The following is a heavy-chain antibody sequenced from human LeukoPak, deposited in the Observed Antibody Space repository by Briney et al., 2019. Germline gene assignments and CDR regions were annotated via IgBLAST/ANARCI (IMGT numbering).Heavy chain of an antibody. Sequence: GASVKVCCKASGGTFSSCAISWVRQAPGQGLGWMGGIIPIFGTANYAQKFQGRVTITTDESTSTAYMELSSLRSEDTAVYYCARAIVGATFWNWGQGTLVTVSS. V-gene: IGHV1-69*05. CDR1: GGTFSSCA. J-gene: IGHJ4*02. CDR2: IIPIFGTA. D-gene: IGHD1-26*01. CDR3: ARAIVGATFWN.